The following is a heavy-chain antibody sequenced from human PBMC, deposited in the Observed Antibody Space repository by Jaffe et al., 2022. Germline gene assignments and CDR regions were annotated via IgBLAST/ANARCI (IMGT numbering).Heavy chain of an antibody. CDR3: TTDLFIGSGWFPFDY. Sequence: EVQLVESGGGLVKPGGSLRLSCAASGFTFSNAWMSWVRQAPGKGLEWVGRIKSKTDGGTTDYAAPVKGRFTISRDDSKNTLYLQMNSLKTEDTAVYYCTTDLFIGSGWFPFDYWGQGTLVTVSS. J-gene: IGHJ4*02. CDR1: GFTFSNAW. CDR2: IKSKTDGGTT. V-gene: IGHV3-15*01. D-gene: IGHD6-19*01.